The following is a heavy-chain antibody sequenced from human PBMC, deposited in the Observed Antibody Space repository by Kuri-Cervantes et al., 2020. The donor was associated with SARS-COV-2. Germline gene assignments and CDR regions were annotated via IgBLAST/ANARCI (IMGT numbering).Heavy chain of an antibody. V-gene: IGHV3-30*18. CDR3: AKDAGDKGMDV. Sequence: GESLKISCAASGFTFSTYAMHWVRQAPGKGLEWVAIISYDGSNKYYADSVKGRFTISRDNSKNTLYLQMNSLRAEDTAVYYCAKDAGDKGMDVWGQGTTVTDSS. CDR1: GFTFSTYA. J-gene: IGHJ6*02. CDR2: ISYDGSNK.